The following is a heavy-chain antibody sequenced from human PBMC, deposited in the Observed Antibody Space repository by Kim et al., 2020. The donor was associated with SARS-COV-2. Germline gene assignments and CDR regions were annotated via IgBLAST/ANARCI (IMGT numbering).Heavy chain of an antibody. V-gene: IGHV2-5*02. J-gene: IGHJ4*02. Sequence: SGPTLVNPTQTLTLTCTFSGFSLAASGANVGWIRQPPGRALEWLALISWDDDKWYSPSLKSRLTITKDTSRKQVVFTMSSVDPADTGTYSCAHGPVLIWKWYCDYGGQGTPVTVSS. D-gene: IGHD2-15*01. CDR1: GFSLAASGAN. CDR2: ISWDDDK. CDR3: AHGPVLIWKWYCDY.